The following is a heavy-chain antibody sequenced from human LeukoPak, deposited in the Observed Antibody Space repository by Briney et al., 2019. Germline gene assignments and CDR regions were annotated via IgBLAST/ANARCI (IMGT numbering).Heavy chain of an antibody. CDR2: IYPGDYDT. CDR3: ARGYSYSDY. V-gene: IGHV5-51*01. CDR1: EHSYTHYW. Sequence: GESLKIHYKCYEHSYTHYWIGWVRHMPRKGLERMGIIYPGDYDTRYSASFQGQVTISAVKSISTAYLQWSSLKASDTAMYYCARGYSYSDYWGQGTLVTVSS. J-gene: IGHJ4*02. D-gene: IGHD5-12*01.